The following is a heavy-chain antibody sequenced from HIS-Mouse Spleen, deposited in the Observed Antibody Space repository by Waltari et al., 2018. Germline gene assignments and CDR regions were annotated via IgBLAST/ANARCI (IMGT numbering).Heavy chain of an antibody. CDR1: GGSISSSSYY. V-gene: IGHV4-39*07. J-gene: IGHJ2*01. D-gene: IGHD6-13*01. CDR3: AREIPYSSSWYDWYFDL. Sequence: QLQLQESGPGLVKPSETLSLTCTVSGGSISSSSYYWGWIRQPPGKGLEWIGSIYYRGITYYNPSLKIRVTISVDTSKTQFSLKLSSVTAADTAVYYCAREIPYSSSWYDWYFDLWGRGTLVTVSS. CDR2: IYYRGIT.